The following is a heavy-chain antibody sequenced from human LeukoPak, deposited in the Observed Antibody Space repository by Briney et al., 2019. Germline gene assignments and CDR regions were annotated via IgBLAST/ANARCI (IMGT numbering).Heavy chain of an antibody. Sequence: GGSLRLSCAASGFTFNIQGMHWVRQAPGKGLEWVAFIRYDGSNKYYADSVKGRFTISRDNSKNTLYLQMNSLRAEDTALYYCAKDGIAVAGYYYYYMDVWGKGTTVTISS. D-gene: IGHD6-19*01. J-gene: IGHJ6*03. CDR1: GFTFNIQG. CDR3: AKDGIAVAGYYYYYMDV. CDR2: IRYDGSNK. V-gene: IGHV3-30*02.